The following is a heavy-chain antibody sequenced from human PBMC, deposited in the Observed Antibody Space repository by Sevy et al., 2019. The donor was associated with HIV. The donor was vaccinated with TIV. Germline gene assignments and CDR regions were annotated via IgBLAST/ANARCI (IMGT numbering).Heavy chain of an antibody. V-gene: IGHV3-13*01. CDR2: IGSAGDT. CDR3: ARGGYGSRSFYPYYYYGMDV. J-gene: IGHJ6*04. CDR1: GFTFSSYD. Sequence: GGSLRLSCAASGFTFSSYDMHWVRQATGKGLEWVSSIGSAGDTYYPGSVKGRFTISRENAKNSLYLQVKSLRAGDTAVYYCARGGYGSRSFYPYYYYGMDVWGKGTTVTVSS. D-gene: IGHD3-10*01.